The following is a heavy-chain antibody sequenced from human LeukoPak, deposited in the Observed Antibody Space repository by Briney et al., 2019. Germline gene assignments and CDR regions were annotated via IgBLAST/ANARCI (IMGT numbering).Heavy chain of an antibody. CDR1: GGSISSSSYY. V-gene: IGHV4-39*07. CDR2: IYYSGST. Sequence: SETLSLTCTVSGGSISSSSYYWGWIRQPPGKGLEWIGSIYYSGSTYYNPSLKGRVTISVDTSKYQFSLKLSSVTAADTAVYYCARGSLIVGATTWFDPWGQGTLVTVSS. CDR3: ARGSLIVGATTWFDP. D-gene: IGHD1-26*01. J-gene: IGHJ5*02.